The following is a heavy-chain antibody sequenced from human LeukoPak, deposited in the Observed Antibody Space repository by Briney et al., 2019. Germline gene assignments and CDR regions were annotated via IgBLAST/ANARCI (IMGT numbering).Heavy chain of an antibody. Sequence: PSETLSLTCAVYGGSFGGYSWSWIGKPPGKGRKGFGETNLSGSTNYNPSLKSRVTISVDTSKNQFSLKLSSVTAADTAVYYCARGSPFYDFWTGTGAGYFDYWGQGTLVTVSS. J-gene: IGHJ4*02. D-gene: IGHD3-3*01. V-gene: IGHV4-34*01. CDR3: ARGSPFYDFWTGTGAGYFDY. CDR2: TNLSGST. CDR1: GGSFGGYS.